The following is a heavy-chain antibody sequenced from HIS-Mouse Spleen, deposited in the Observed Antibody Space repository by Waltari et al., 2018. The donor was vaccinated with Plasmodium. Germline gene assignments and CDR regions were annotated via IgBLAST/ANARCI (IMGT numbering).Heavy chain of an antibody. CDR3: ARGSAGDAFDI. J-gene: IGHJ3*02. D-gene: IGHD6-19*01. V-gene: IGHV1-18*01. CDR1: GYTFTRYG. Sequence: QVQLVQSGTDMKKPGASVKVSCKASGYTFTRYGINWGRQAPGQGVEGMGRISAYNGKTNYAQKLQGRVTMTTDTSTSTAYMQLRSLRSDDTAVYYCARGSAGDAFDIWGQGTMVTVSS. CDR2: ISAYNGKT.